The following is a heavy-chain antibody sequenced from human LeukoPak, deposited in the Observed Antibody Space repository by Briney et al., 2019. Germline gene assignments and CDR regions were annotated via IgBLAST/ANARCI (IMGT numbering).Heavy chain of an antibody. V-gene: IGHV3-23*01. J-gene: IGHJ4*02. CDR2: ISGSGGST. Sequence: GGSLRLSCAASGFTFSSYAMSWVRQAPGKGLEWVSAISGSGGSTYYADSVKGRFTISRDNAKNSLYLQMNSLRAEDTAVYYCARGLGATTFVYWGQGTLVTVSS. D-gene: IGHD1-26*01. CDR3: ARGLGATTFVY. CDR1: GFTFSSYA.